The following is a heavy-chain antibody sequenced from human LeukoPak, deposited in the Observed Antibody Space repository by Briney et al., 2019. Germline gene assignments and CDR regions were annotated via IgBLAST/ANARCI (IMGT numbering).Heavy chain of an antibody. V-gene: IGHV1-69*13. D-gene: IGHD2-2*02. CDR2: IIPIFGTA. CDR3: ARGGYCSSTSCYSGVHSFDY. J-gene: IGHJ4*02. Sequence: ASVKVSCKASGGTFSSYAISWVRQAPGQGLEWMGGIIPIFGTANYAQKFQGRVTITADESTSTAYMELSSLRSEDTAVYYCARGGYCSSTSCYSGVHSFDYWGQGTLVTVSS. CDR1: GGTFSSYA.